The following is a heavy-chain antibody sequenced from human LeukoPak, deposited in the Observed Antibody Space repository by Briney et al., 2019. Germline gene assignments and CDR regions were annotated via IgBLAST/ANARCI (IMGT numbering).Heavy chain of an antibody. CDR2: ISGSGGST. V-gene: IGHV3-23*01. CDR1: GFTFSSYA. Sequence: PGGSLRLSCAASGFTFSSYAMSWVRQAPGKGLEWVSAISGSGGSTYYADSVKGRFTISRDNFKNMLYLQMNSLRAEDTAVYYCARAILRPGFDYWGQGTLVTVSS. CDR3: ARAILRPGFDY. D-gene: IGHD2-2*02. J-gene: IGHJ4*02.